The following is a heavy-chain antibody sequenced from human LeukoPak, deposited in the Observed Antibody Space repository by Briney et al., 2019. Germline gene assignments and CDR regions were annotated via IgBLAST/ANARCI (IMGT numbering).Heavy chain of an antibody. CDR2: ISSSSSYI. CDR3: ARDRAGSGWFDP. D-gene: IGHD3-10*01. J-gene: IGHJ5*02. Sequence: GGSLRLSCAASGFTFSSYSMNWVRQAPGKGLEWVSSISSSSSYIYYADSVKGRFTISRDNAKNSLYLQMNSLRAEDTAVYYRARDRAGSGWFDPWGQGTLVTVCS. CDR1: GFTFSSYS. V-gene: IGHV3-21*01.